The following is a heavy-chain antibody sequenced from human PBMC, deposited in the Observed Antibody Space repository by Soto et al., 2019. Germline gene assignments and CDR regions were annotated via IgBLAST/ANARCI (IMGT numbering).Heavy chain of an antibody. J-gene: IGHJ4*02. CDR2: INHSGST. V-gene: IGHV4-34*01. CDR1: GGSFSGYY. D-gene: IGHD3-10*01. Sequence: SETLSLTCAVYGGSFSGYYWSWIRQPPGKGLEWIGEINHSGSTNYNPSLKSRVTISVDTSKNQFSLKLSSVTAADTAVYYCASTITMVRGVIDYWGQGTLVTVSS. CDR3: ASTITMVRGVIDY.